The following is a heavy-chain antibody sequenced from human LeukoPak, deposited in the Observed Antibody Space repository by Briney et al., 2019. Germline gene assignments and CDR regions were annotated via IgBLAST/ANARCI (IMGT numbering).Heavy chain of an antibody. V-gene: IGHV3-23*01. J-gene: IGHJ3*02. Sequence: GGTLRLSCAASRFTFSSYAMTWVRQAPGKGLEWVSGISISGGGTYYADSVKGRFTISRDNSKSTLHLQMNSLRVEDTAVYYCAKDFIVAAGTAAFDIWGQGTMVTVSS. D-gene: IGHD6-13*01. CDR2: ISISGGGT. CDR1: RFTFSSYA. CDR3: AKDFIVAAGTAAFDI.